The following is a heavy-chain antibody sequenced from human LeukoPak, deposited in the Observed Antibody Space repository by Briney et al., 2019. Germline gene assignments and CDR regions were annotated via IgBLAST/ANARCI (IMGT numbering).Heavy chain of an antibody. CDR3: ARDLTTEH. D-gene: IGHD4-17*01. V-gene: IGHV4-34*01. CDR1: GGSFSGYY. J-gene: IGHJ4*02. CDR2: INHSGST. Sequence: SETLSLTCAVYGGSFSGYYWSWIRQPPGKGLEWIGEINHSGSTNYNPSLKSRVTISVDTSKNQFSLKLSSVTAADTAVHYCARDLTTEHWGQGTLVTVSS.